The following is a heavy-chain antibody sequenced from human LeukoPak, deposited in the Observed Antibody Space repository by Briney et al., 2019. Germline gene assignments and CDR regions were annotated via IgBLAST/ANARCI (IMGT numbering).Heavy chain of an antibody. CDR3: ARASYIAVAGTIYYYYGMDV. Sequence: SQTLSLTCAISGDSVSSNSAAWNWIRQSPSRGLEWLGRTYYRSKWYNDYAVSVKSRITINPDTSKNQFSLQLNSATPEDTAVYYCARASYIAVAGTIYYYYGMDVWGQGTTVTVSS. V-gene: IGHV6-1*01. J-gene: IGHJ6*02. CDR1: GDSVSSNSAA. D-gene: IGHD6-19*01. CDR2: TYYRSKWYN.